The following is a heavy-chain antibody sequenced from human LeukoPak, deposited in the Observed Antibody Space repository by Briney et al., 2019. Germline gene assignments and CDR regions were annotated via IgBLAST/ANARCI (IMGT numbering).Heavy chain of an antibody. CDR1: GGSISSYY. CDR2: MYSSGNS. J-gene: IGHJ5*02. Sequence: PSETLSLTCSVSGGSISSYYWSWIRQPPGKGLEWIGPMYSSGNSNYNPSLKSRVTISIDSSKNEFSLRLSSVTAADTAVYYCARDRGYYGSFDPWGQGSLVTVSS. V-gene: IGHV4-59*01. D-gene: IGHD3-10*01. CDR3: ARDRGYYGSFDP.